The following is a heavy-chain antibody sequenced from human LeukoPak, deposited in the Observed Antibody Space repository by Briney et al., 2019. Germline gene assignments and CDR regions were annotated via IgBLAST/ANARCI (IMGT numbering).Heavy chain of an antibody. J-gene: IGHJ4*02. CDR1: GFTFSSYW. CDR2: IYSGGST. CDR3: ARPLSAAGTLYYFDY. Sequence: GGSLRLSCAASGFTFSSYWMSWVRQAPGKGLEWVSVIYSGGSTYYADSVKGRFTISRDNSKNTLYLQMNSLRAEDTAVYYCARPLSAAGTLYYFDYWGQGTLVTVSP. V-gene: IGHV3-66*01. D-gene: IGHD6-13*01.